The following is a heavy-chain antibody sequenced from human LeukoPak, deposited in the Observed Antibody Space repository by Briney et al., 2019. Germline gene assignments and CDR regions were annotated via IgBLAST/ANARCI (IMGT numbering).Heavy chain of an antibody. Sequence: SETLSLTCTVSGGSISSYYWSWIRQPPGKGLEWIGYIYYSGSTNYNPSLKSRVTISVDTSKNQFSLKLSSVAAADTAVYYCARQGVVGAIDYWGQGTLVTVSS. CDR2: IYYSGST. D-gene: IGHD1-26*01. CDR3: ARQGVVGAIDY. V-gene: IGHV4-59*08. CDR1: GGSISSYY. J-gene: IGHJ4*02.